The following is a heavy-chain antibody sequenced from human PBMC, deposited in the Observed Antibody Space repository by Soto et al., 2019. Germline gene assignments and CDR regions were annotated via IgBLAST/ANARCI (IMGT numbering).Heavy chain of an antibody. V-gene: IGHV3-23*01. D-gene: IGHD3-9*01. CDR3: AAGRYFDWLPLDF. J-gene: IGHJ4*02. CDR2: ISGSGGST. Sequence: SWNSKHPGKGLEWVSAISGSGGSTYYADSVKGRFTISRDNSKNTLYLQMNSLRAEDTAVYYCAAGRYFDWLPLDFLGQGTLVTVSS.